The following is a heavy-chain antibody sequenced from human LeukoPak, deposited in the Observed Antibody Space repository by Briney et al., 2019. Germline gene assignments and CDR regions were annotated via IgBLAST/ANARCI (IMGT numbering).Heavy chain of an antibody. CDR2: INHSGST. J-gene: IGHJ6*02. V-gene: IGHV4-34*01. CDR3: ARGVSGSRTNYYYYYGMDV. D-gene: IGHD3-10*01. CDR1: GGPFSGYY. Sequence: SETLSLTCAVYGGPFSGYYWSWIRQPPGKGLEWIGEINHSGSTNYNPSLKSRVTISVDTSKNQFSLKLSSVTAADTAVYYCARGVSGSRTNYYYYYGMDVWGQGTTGTVSS.